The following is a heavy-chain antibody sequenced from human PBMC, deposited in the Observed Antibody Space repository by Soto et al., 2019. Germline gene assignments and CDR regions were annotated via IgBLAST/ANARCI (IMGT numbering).Heavy chain of an antibody. CDR1: GYTFSDFY. Sequence: ASVKVSCTASGYTFSDFYMHWVRQAPGQGLEWMGWINPRNGDTEYSRKFQGSVTMTRDTSISTVYMELSGLTSDDTAVYYCARVTIRTGGRGFHIWGQGSMVTV. D-gene: IGHD2-15*01. J-gene: IGHJ3*02. V-gene: IGHV1-2*04. CDR3: ARVTIRTGGRGFHI. CDR2: INPRNGDT.